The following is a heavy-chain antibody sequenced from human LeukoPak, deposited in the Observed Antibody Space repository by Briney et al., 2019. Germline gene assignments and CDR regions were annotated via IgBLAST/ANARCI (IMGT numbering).Heavy chain of an antibody. J-gene: IGHJ4*02. CDR3: ARDPVQLERAGYFDY. CDR1: GGTFSSYA. Sequence: GSSVKVSCKAPGGTFSSYAISWVRQAPGQGLEWMGGIIPIFGTANYAQKFQGRVTITADESTSTAYMELSSLRSEDTAVYYCARDPVQLERAGYFDYWGQGTLVTVSS. D-gene: IGHD1-1*01. CDR2: IIPIFGTA. V-gene: IGHV1-69*01.